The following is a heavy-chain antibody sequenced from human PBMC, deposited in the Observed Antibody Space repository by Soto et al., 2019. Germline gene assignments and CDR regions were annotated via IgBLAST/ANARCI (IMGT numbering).Heavy chain of an antibody. D-gene: IGHD3-22*01. CDR2: MNPNSGNT. J-gene: IGHJ3*02. CDR3: ARETYNSGESAFDI. CDR1: RYPFTSYD. V-gene: IGHV1-8*01. Sequence: QVQLMQSGAEVKKPGASVKVSCKASRYPFTSYDIHWVRQATGQGLEWMCWMNPNSGNTAFAQKFQDRVTMTRNTTTRIAYMELSSLRSEDTAVYYCARETYNSGESAFDIWGQGTMVTVSS.